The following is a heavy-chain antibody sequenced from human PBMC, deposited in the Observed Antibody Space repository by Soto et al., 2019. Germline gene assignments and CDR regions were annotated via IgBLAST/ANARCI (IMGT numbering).Heavy chain of an antibody. V-gene: IGHV3-49*03. D-gene: IGHD3-9*01. CDR2: IRSKAYGGTT. J-gene: IGHJ4*02. CDR1: GFTFGDYA. Sequence: EVQRMESGGGLVQPGRSLRLSCTASGFTFGDYARSWFRQAPGKGLEWVGFIRSKAYGGTTEYAASVKGRFTISRDDSKSIAYLQMNSLKTEDTAVYYCTRVTVRCFNWLGEPNLNFDYWGQRTLVTVSS. CDR3: TRVTVRCFNWLGEPNLNFDY.